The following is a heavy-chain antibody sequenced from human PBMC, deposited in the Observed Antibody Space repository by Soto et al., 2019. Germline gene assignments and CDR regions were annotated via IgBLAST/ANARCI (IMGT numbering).Heavy chain of an antibody. CDR3: ARGYCSGGSCPYGGHFDY. V-gene: IGHV4-34*01. Sequence: QVQLQQWGAGLLKPSETLSLTCAVYGGSFSGYYWSWIRQPPGKGLERIGEINHSGSTNYNPSLKSRVTISVDTSKNQFSLKLSSVTAADTAVYYCARGYCSGGSCPYGGHFDYWGQGTLVTVSS. D-gene: IGHD2-15*01. J-gene: IGHJ4*02. CDR2: INHSGST. CDR1: GGSFSGYY.